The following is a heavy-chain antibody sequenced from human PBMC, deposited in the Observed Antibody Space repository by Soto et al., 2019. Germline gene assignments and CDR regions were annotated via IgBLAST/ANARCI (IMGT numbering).Heavy chain of an antibody. V-gene: IGHV1-2*04. CDR3: ARSRIAAAGTYIFDY. J-gene: IGHJ4*02. CDR1: GYTFTGYY. Sequence: ASVKVSCKASGYTFTGYYMHWVRQAPGQGLEWMGWINPNSGGTNYAQKFQGWVTMTRDTSISTAYMELSRLRSDDTAVYYCARSRIAAAGTYIFDYWGQGTLVTVSS. CDR2: INPNSGGT. D-gene: IGHD6-13*01.